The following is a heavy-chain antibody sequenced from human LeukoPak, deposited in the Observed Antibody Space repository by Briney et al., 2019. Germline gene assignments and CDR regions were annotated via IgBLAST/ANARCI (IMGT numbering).Heavy chain of an antibody. Sequence: SETLSLTCTVSDYSISSGYYWGWIRQPPGKGLEWTGSIFQSGHTYYSPSLKSRVTISVDTSNNRFSLSLSAVTAADTAIYYCARDTPTAQGFDYWGQGILVTVSS. V-gene: IGHV4-38-2*02. CDR2: IFQSGHT. D-gene: IGHD2-15*01. CDR1: DYSISSGYY. J-gene: IGHJ4*02. CDR3: ARDTPTAQGFDY.